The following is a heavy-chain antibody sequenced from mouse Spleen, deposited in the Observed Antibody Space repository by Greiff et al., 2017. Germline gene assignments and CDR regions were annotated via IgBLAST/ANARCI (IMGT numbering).Heavy chain of an antibody. V-gene: IGHV1-59*01. D-gene: IGHD4-1*01. CDR1: GYTFTSYW. J-gene: IGHJ2*01. CDR2: IDPSDSYT. Sequence: QVQLQQPGAELVRPGTSVKLSCKASGYTFTSYWMHWVKQRPGQGLEWIGVIDPSDSYTNYNQKFKGKATLTVDTSSSTAYMQLSSLTSEDSAVYYCAKGELTGAFDYWGQGTTLTV. CDR3: AKGELTGAFDY.